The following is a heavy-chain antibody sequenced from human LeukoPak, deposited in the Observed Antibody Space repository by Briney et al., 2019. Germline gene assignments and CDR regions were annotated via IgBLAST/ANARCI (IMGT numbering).Heavy chain of an antibody. CDR2: IYHSGST. J-gene: IGHJ6*03. CDR1: GGSISSGNW. Sequence: PSGTLSLTCAVSGGSISSGNWWSWVRQPPGKGLEWIGQIYHSGSTNYNPSLKSRVTISVDKSKNQLALKLNSVTAADTAVDYFAADLARDDDYYYYYMDLWGKGTTVTVSS. CDR3: AADLARDDDYYYYYMDL. D-gene: IGHD5-24*01. V-gene: IGHV4-4*02.